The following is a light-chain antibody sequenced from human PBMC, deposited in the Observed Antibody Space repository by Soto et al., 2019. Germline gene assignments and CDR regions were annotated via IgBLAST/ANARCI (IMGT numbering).Light chain of an antibody. CDR1: QSITTY. CDR2: AAS. V-gene: IGKV1-39*01. CDR3: YQRSNWPPT. Sequence: DIQMTQSPSSLSASVGDRVTITCRASQSITTYLNWYRQKPGKAPKLLIYAASSLQSGVPSRFSGSGSETEFTLSISSLQPEDFAVYYCYQRSNWPPTVGGGTKVDSK. J-gene: IGKJ4*01.